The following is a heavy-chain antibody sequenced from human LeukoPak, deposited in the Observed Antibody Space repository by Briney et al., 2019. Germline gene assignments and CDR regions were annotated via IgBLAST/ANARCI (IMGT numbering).Heavy chain of an antibody. CDR1: GFTFSSYA. Sequence: GGSLRLSCAASGFTFSSYAMSWVRQAPGKGLEWVSAISGSGGSTYYADSVKGRFTISRDNSKNTLYLQMNSLRAEDTAVYYCAAYSNYYYDSSGYYYDYWGQGTLVTVSS. V-gene: IGHV3-23*01. D-gene: IGHD3-22*01. CDR3: AAYSNYYYDSSGYYYDY. CDR2: ISGSGGST. J-gene: IGHJ4*02.